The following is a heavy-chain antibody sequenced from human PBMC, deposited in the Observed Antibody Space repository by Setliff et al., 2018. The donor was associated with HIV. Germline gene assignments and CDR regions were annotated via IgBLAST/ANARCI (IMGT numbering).Heavy chain of an antibody. J-gene: IGHJ4*02. V-gene: IGHV4-31*03. CDR3: AGGRYFRGTSDSRFDF. CDR1: GGSITTDGYY. CDR2: MYHTGNT. Sequence: SETLSLTCSVSGGSITTDGYYWSWIRHHPGKGLEWIGYMYHTGNTYYNPSLASRLVMSLDPSKNQFSLKLNSMTAADTAMYYCAGGRYFRGTSDSRFDFWGQGKLVTVSS. D-gene: IGHD2-21*02.